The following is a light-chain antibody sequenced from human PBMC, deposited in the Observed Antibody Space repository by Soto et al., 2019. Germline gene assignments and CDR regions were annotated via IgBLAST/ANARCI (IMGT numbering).Light chain of an antibody. CDR2: DAS. CDR3: QQYNCYSA. J-gene: IGKJ1*01. V-gene: IGKV1-5*01. CDR1: QSISSW. Sequence: DIQMCPSPYTKSASVGDRVTITCRASQSISSWLAWYKQKPGNAPKLLIYDASSLESGVPSRFSGSGSGTEFTLTISSLQPDDLATCYCQQYNCYSAFGQGTKVDSK.